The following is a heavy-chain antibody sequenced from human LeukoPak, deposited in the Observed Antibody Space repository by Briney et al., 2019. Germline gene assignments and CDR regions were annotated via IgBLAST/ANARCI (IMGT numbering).Heavy chain of an antibody. J-gene: IGHJ3*02. V-gene: IGHV4-59*01. CDR2: IYYSGST. CDR1: GGSISSYY. D-gene: IGHD3-10*01. CDR3: ARGFKYYYGSGSYHAFDI. Sequence: SETLSLTCTVSGGSISSYYWSWIRQPPGKGLEWIGYIYYSGSTNYNPSLKSRVTISVDTSKNQFSLKLSSVTAADTAVYYCARGFKYYYGSGSYHAFDIWGQGTMVTVSS.